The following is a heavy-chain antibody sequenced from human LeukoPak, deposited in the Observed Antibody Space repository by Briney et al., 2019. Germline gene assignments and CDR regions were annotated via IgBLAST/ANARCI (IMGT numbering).Heavy chain of an antibody. D-gene: IGHD6-13*01. J-gene: IGHJ6*02. CDR2: ISSSGSTI. CDR3: ASRTRYSSSWYSYYYGMDV. Sequence: GGSLRLSCAASGFTFSSYEMNWVRQAPGKGLEWVSYISSSGSTIYYADSVKGRFTISRDNAKNSLYLQMNNLRAEDTAVYYCASRTRYSSSWYSYYYGMDVWGQGTTVTVSS. V-gene: IGHV3-48*03. CDR1: GFTFSSYE.